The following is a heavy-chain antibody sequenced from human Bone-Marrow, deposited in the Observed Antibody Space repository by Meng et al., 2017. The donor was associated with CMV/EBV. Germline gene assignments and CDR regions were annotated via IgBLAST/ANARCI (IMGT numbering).Heavy chain of an antibody. Sequence: SETLSLTCAVYGGSFSGYYWSWIRQPPGKGLEWIGEINHSGITNYNPSLKSRVIISVDTSKNQFSLKLSSVTAADTAVYYCATDFWSGSDAFDIWGQGTMVTVSS. J-gene: IGHJ3*02. D-gene: IGHD3-3*01. CDR1: GGSFSGYY. V-gene: IGHV4-34*01. CDR2: INHSGIT. CDR3: ATDFWSGSDAFDI.